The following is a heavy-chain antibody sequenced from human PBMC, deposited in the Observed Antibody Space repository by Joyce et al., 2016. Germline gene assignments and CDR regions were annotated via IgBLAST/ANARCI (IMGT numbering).Heavy chain of an antibody. D-gene: IGHD3-3*01. V-gene: IGHV3-7*03. CDR1: GFTFNDYW. CDR3: ARTGRFLEWLPDY. Sequence: EVHLVESGGGLVQPGGSLRLSCAAFGFTFNDYWMSWVRQAPGKGVEWGAKIKEDGSDKYYVDSVKGRFTISRDNAKNSLFLQMNSLTAEDTAVYYCARTGRFLEWLPDYWGQGTLVTISS. J-gene: IGHJ4*02. CDR2: IKEDGSDK.